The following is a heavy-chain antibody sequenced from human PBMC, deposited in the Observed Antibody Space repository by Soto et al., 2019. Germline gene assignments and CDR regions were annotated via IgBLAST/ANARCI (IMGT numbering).Heavy chain of an antibody. CDR1: GFTFSSYA. Sequence: GGSLRLSCAASGFTFSSYAMHWVRQAPGKGLEWVAVISYDGSNKYYADSVKGRFTISRDNSKNTLYLQMNSLRAEDTAVYYCAIERPYGELPYHYFYYWGQGTLVTVSS. V-gene: IGHV3-30-3*01. J-gene: IGHJ4*02. CDR2: ISYDGSNK. CDR3: AIERPYGELPYHYFYY. D-gene: IGHD1-26*01.